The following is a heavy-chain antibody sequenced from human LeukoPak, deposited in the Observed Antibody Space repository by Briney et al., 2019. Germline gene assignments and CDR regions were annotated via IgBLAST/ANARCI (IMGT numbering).Heavy chain of an antibody. CDR1: GFTFSSYA. CDR3: ARDSFSYGRGDY. D-gene: IGHD1-26*01. V-gene: IGHV3-23*01. CDR2: ISGSGGST. J-gene: IGHJ4*02. Sequence: GGSLRLSCAASGFTFSSYAMSWVRQAPGKGLEWVSAISGSGGSTYYADSVKGRFTISRDNSKNTLYLQMNSLRAEDTAVYYCARDSFSYGRGDYWGQGTLVTVSS.